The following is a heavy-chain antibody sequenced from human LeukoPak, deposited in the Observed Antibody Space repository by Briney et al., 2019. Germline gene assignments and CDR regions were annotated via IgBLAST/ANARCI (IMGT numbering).Heavy chain of an antibody. D-gene: IGHD3-10*01. CDR1: GFTFSSYA. CDR3: ARDSRLAVRGVPNDY. J-gene: IGHJ4*02. Sequence: GGSLRLSCAASGFTFSSYAMSWVRQAPGKGLEWVSAISGSGGSTYYADSVKGRFTISRDNAKNSLYLQMNSLRAEDTAAYYCARDSRLAVRGVPNDYWGQGTLVTVSS. CDR2: ISGSGGST. V-gene: IGHV3-23*01.